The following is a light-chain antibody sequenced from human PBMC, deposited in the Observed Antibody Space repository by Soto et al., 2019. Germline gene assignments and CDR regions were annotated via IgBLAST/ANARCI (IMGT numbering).Light chain of an antibody. CDR2: DDG. V-gene: IGLV3-21*02. CDR1: NVVSKS. Sequence: SYELTQPPSESVAPGQTARITCGGNNVVSKSVHWYQQKPGQPPVLVVYDDGDRPSGIPERFSGSNSGSTATLSISRVEAGDEADYYCQVWDASSDHRVFGGGTKLTVL. CDR3: QVWDASSDHRV. J-gene: IGLJ2*01.